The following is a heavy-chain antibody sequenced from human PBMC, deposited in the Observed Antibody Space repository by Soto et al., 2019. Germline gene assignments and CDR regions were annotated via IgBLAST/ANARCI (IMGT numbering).Heavy chain of an antibody. D-gene: IGHD1-26*01. Sequence: QVQLVQSGAEVKKSGASVKASCKASGYTFTSSDINWVRQATGQGLEWMGWMNPNTGNTGYTQRFQGRVTMTRNISITTAYMELSSLRSDDTAVYYCARGRIVGAAFDYWGQGTLVTVSS. CDR2: MNPNTGNT. CDR3: ARGRIVGAAFDY. J-gene: IGHJ4*02. V-gene: IGHV1-8*01. CDR1: GYTFTSSD.